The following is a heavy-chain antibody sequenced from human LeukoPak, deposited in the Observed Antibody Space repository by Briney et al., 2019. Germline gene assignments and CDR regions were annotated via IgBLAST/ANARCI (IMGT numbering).Heavy chain of an antibody. CDR3: VTRLA. CDR2: IYSGSST. J-gene: IGHJ5*02. CDR1: GFTVSRNY. Sequence: GGSLRLSCAVSGFTVSRNYMNWVRQAPGKGLEWVSIIYSGSSTYYADSVKGRFTISRDNSKNTLFLQMNSLRAEDTAVYYCVTRLAWGQGTLVTVSS. D-gene: IGHD3-16*01. V-gene: IGHV3-53*01.